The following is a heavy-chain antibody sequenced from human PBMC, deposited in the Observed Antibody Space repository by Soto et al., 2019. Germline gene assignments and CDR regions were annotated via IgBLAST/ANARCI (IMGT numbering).Heavy chain of an antibody. V-gene: IGHV4-31*03. D-gene: IGHD2-21*02. Sequence: SETLSLTCTVSGGSISSGGYYWSWIRQHPGKGLEWIGYIYYSGSTYYNPSLKSRVTISVDTSKNQFSLKLSSVTAADTAVYYCARVTVVTNWFDPWGQGTLVTVSS. CDR2: IYYSGST. CDR3: ARVTVVTNWFDP. J-gene: IGHJ5*02. CDR1: GGSISSGGYY.